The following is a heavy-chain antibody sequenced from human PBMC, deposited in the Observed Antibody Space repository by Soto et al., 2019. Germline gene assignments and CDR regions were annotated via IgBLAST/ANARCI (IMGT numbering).Heavy chain of an antibody. V-gene: IGHV3-15*07. CDR3: TTLGNFGPSAHASLHDY. D-gene: IGHD3-3*02. Sequence: GGSLRLSCAASGFTFSNAWMNWVRQAPGKGLEWVGRIKSKTDGGTTDYAAPVKGRFTISRDDSKNTLYLQMNSLKTEDTAVYYCTTLGNFGPSAHASLHDYWGQGTLVTVSS. J-gene: IGHJ4*02. CDR1: GFTFSNAW. CDR2: IKSKTDGGTT.